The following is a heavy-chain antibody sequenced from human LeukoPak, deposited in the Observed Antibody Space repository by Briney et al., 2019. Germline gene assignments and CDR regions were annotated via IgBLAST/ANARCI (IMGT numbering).Heavy chain of an antibody. J-gene: IGHJ4*02. Sequence: SETLSLTCTVSGGSISSGSYYWSWIRQPAGKGLEWIGRIYTSGSTNYNPSLKSRVTISVDKSKNQFSLKLSSVTAADTAVYYCARLGYCSGGSCYGGYWGQGTLVTVSS. CDR2: IYTSGST. V-gene: IGHV4-61*02. CDR1: GGSISSGSYY. CDR3: ARLGYCSGGSCYGGY. D-gene: IGHD2-15*01.